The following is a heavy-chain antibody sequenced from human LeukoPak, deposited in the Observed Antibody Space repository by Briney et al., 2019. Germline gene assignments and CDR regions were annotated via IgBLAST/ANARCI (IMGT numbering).Heavy chain of an antibody. J-gene: IGHJ4*02. CDR2: IYYSGST. V-gene: IGHV4-59*06. D-gene: IGHD3-16*02. CDR3: ARDYRERGGYTSL. CDR1: GDSVSRYY. Sequence: SETLSLTCSVSGDSVSRYYWSCIRQHPAKGLEWSGYIYYSGSTYYNPSLKGRVTISVDTSKNQFSLKLSSVTAADTAVYYCARDYRERGGYTSLWGQGTLVTVSS.